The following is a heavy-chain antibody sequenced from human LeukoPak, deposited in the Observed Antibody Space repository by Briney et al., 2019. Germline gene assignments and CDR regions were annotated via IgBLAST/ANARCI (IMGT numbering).Heavy chain of an antibody. V-gene: IGHV3-21*01. CDR3: ARDLGGYGDYGTNFDY. Sequence: GGSLGLSCAASGFTFGSYTMNWVRQAPGKGLEWVSAISSSSSYIYYADSVKGRFTISRHNAKRSLYLQMNSLRAEDTAVYYCARDLGGYGDYGTNFDYWGQGTLVTVSS. CDR1: GFTFGSYT. D-gene: IGHD4-17*01. J-gene: IGHJ4*02. CDR2: ISSSSSYI.